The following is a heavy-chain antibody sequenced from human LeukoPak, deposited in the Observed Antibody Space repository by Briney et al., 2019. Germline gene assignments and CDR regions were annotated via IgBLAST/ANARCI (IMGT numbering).Heavy chain of an antibody. D-gene: IGHD3-10*01. CDR1: GFTFSDTW. Sequence: GGSLRLSCAASGFTFSDTWMHWVRQVPGKGLVWVSRIRGDGSDARYAESVKGRFTISRDNAKNTLYLQMNSLRAEDTAVYYCAKGEWNYYGSGSYYNFGAFDIWGQGTMVTVSS. J-gene: IGHJ3*02. V-gene: IGHV3-74*01. CDR3: AKGEWNYYGSGSYYNFGAFDI. CDR2: IRGDGSDA.